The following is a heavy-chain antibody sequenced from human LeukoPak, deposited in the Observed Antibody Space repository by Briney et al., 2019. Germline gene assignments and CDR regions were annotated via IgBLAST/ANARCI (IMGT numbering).Heavy chain of an antibody. Sequence: GGSLRLSCAASGFTFSSYAMHWVRQAPGKGLEWVAVISYDGSNKYYADSVKGRFTISRDNSKNTLYLQMNSLRAEGTAVYYCARDYGSGSYPRIYFDYWGQGTLVTVSS. V-gene: IGHV3-30*04. D-gene: IGHD3-10*01. J-gene: IGHJ4*02. CDR3: ARDYGSGSYPRIYFDY. CDR2: ISYDGSNK. CDR1: GFTFSSYA.